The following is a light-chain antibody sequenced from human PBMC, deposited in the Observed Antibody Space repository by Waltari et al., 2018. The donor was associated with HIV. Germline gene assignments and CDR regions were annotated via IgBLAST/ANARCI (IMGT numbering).Light chain of an antibody. J-gene: IGKJ4*01. CDR2: GAS. Sequence: EIVMTQSPATPSGSPGERATLSCRASQSVSSNLAWYQQKPGQAPRRLIYGASTRATGIPARFSGSGSGTEFTLTISSLQSEDFAVYYCQQYNNWPLTFGGGTKVEIK. CDR1: QSVSSN. V-gene: IGKV3-15*01. CDR3: QQYNNWPLT.